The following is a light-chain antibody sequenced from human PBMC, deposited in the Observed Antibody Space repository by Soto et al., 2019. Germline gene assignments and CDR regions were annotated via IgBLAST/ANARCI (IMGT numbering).Light chain of an antibody. CDR1: QTINTY. J-gene: IGKJ5*01. CDR2: AAS. CDR3: QQTYSALIT. Sequence: DIHITHSPSSLSSSVLYIFTITCLASQTINTYLNCYQQKPGKAPKLLIYAASTLQSGVPSRFSGSGSGTDFTLTISSLQPEDFATYYCQQTYSALITFGQGTRLEIK. V-gene: IGKV1-39*01.